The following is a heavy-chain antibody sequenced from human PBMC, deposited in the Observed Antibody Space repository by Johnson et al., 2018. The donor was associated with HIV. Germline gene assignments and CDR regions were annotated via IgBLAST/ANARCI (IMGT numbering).Heavy chain of an antibody. V-gene: IGHV3-66*01. J-gene: IGHJ3*02. CDR2: IYSGGST. Sequence: VQLVESGGALVQPGGSLRLSCAASGFTFSSHWMHWVRQAPGKGLEWVSVIYSGGSTYYADSVKGRFTISRDNSKNTLYLQMNSLRAEDTAVYYCAKDQATRGAFDIWGQGTMVTVSS. D-gene: IGHD1-26*01. CDR1: GFTFSSHW. CDR3: AKDQATRGAFDI.